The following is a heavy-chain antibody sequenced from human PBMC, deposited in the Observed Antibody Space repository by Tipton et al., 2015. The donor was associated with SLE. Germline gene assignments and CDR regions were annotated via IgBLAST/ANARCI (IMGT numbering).Heavy chain of an antibody. J-gene: IGHJ3*02. Sequence: QLVQSGGGLVQPGGSLRLSCAASGFTFSSYDMHWVRQVTGKGLEWVSAIGPAGDTYYPGSVKGRFTISRENAKNSLYLQMNSLRAGDTAVYYCAREGKSAFDIWGQGTMVTVSS. CDR3: AREGKSAFDI. CDR2: IGPAGDT. CDR1: GFTFSSYD. V-gene: IGHV3-13*01.